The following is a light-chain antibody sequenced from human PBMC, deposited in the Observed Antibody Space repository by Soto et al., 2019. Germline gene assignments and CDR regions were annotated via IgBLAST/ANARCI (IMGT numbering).Light chain of an antibody. V-gene: IGKV1-39*01. CDR1: QTISSW. Sequence: TQSPGTLSGSLGDRVTITCRASQTISSWLAWYQQKPGKAPKLLINVASTLQGGVPSRFSGSGSGTDFTLAISSLQPEDSATYYCQQSFSTPQTFGGGTKVDIK. CDR3: QQSFSTPQT. J-gene: IGKJ4*01. CDR2: VAS.